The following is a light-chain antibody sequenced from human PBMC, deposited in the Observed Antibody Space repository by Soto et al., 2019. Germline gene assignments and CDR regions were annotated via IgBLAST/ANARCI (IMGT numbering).Light chain of an antibody. J-gene: IGKJ1*01. CDR1: QSISSW. CDR3: QQYNSYSWT. Sequence: IQMTQSPSTLSASVGDRVTITCRASQSISSWLAWYQQKPGKAPKPLIYDASNLQSGVPSRFSGSGSGTEFTLTISSLQPDDSATYYCQQYNSYSWTFGQGTKV. CDR2: DAS. V-gene: IGKV1-5*01.